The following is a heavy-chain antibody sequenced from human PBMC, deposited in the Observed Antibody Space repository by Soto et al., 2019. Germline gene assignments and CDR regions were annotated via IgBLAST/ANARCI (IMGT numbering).Heavy chain of an antibody. CDR3: ARRKTNWNYVYWFDP. V-gene: IGHV5-51*01. CDR2: IYPGDSDT. Sequence: GESLKISCKGSGYSFTIYWIGWVRQMPGKGLEWMGIIYPGDSDTRYSPSFQGQVTISADKSISTAYLQWSSLKASDTAMYYCARRKTNWNYVYWFDPWGPGTLVTVSS. J-gene: IGHJ5*02. D-gene: IGHD1-7*01. CDR1: GYSFTIYW.